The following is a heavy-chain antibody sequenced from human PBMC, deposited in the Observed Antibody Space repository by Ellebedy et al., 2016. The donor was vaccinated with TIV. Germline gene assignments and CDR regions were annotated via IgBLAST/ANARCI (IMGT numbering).Heavy chain of an antibody. CDR3: AAQPAGYSSGWGVLYYFDY. CDR1: GYTFTGYY. D-gene: IGHD6-19*01. Sequence: AASVKVSCKASGYTFTGYYMHWVRQAPGQGLEWMGGIIPIFGTANYAQKFQGRVTITADESTSTDYMELSSLRSEDTAVYYCAAQPAGYSSGWGVLYYFDYWGQGTLVTVSS. J-gene: IGHJ4*02. V-gene: IGHV1-69*13. CDR2: IIPIFGTA.